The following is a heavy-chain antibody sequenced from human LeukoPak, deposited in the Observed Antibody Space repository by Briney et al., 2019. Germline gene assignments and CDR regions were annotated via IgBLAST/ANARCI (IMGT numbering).Heavy chain of an antibody. CDR2: IWYDGSNK. Sequence: PGRSLRLSCAGSGFTFSSYGMHWVRQAPGKGLEWVAVIWYDGSNKYYADSVKGRFTISRDNSKNTLYLQMNSLRAEDTAVYYCARGRGYYFDYWGQGTLVTVSS. J-gene: IGHJ4*02. V-gene: IGHV3-33*01. CDR1: GFTFSSYG. CDR3: ARGRGYYFDY.